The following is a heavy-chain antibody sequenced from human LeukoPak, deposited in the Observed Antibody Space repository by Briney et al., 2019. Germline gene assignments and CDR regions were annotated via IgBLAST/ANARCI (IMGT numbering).Heavy chain of an antibody. V-gene: IGHV5-51*01. CDR3: ARQDIALTGAFDI. D-gene: IGHD5-12*01. CDR1: EYSFTNYW. CDR2: IYPGDSDT. J-gene: IGHJ3*02. Sequence: GESLKISCKGSEYSFTNYWIAWVRQLPGKGLEWMGIIYPGDSDTRYSPSFQGQVTISADKSFSTAYLQWSSLKASDSAMYYCARQDIALTGAFDIWGQGTMVTVSS.